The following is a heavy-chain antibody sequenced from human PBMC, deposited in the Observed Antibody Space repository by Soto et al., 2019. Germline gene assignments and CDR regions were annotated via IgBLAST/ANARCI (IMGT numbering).Heavy chain of an antibody. Sequence: EVQLVESGGGLVQPGRSLRLSCVTSGFTFDDYAMHWVRQAPGQGLEGVSSISWHSGNIDYAASVKGRFTVSRDNARNSLYLHMDSLRSEDTALYYCARDASITTSYLPYWGQGTLVTVSS. D-gene: IGHD1-26*01. CDR3: ARDASITTSYLPY. CDR1: GFTFDDYA. CDR2: ISWHSGNI. J-gene: IGHJ4*02. V-gene: IGHV3-9*01.